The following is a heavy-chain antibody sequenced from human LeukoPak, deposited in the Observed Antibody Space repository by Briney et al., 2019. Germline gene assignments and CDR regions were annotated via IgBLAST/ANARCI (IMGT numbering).Heavy chain of an antibody. CDR1: GFTFSNYGM. V-gene: IGHV4-4*02. CDR2: IYHSGST. Sequence: GTLRLSCAASGFTFSNYGMSWVRQPPGKGLEWIGEIYHSGSTNYNPSLKSRVTISVDKSKNQFSLKLSSVTAADTAVYYCARDYYDSSGYLMARDAFDIWGQGTMVTVSS. CDR3: ARDYYDSSGYLMARDAFDI. J-gene: IGHJ3*02. D-gene: IGHD3-22*01.